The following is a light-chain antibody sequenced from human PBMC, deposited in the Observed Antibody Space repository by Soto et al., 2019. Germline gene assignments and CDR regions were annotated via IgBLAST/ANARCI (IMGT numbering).Light chain of an antibody. CDR3: SSYTTSSTVV. V-gene: IGLV2-14*01. J-gene: IGLJ3*02. CDR1: SSDVGGYYY. CDR2: DVS. Sequence: QLVLTQPASVSGSPGQSITISCTGTSSDVGGYYYVSWYQQHPGTAPKLMIYDVSNRPSGVSNRFSGSKSGNTASLTISGLQAEDEADYYCSSYTTSSTVVFGGGTKLTVL.